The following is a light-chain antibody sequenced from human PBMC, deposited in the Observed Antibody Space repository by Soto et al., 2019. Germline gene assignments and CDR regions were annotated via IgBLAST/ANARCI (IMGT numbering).Light chain of an antibody. Sequence: EIVLTQSPGTLSLSPGERATLSCRASQSIRSNLAWYQQKPGQAPRLLIFAASTRATGIPARFSGSGSETDFTLTISSLQSEDFAVYHCHQYYKWPQTFGQGTKVDIK. CDR2: AAS. CDR3: HQYYKWPQT. CDR1: QSIRSN. V-gene: IGKV3-15*01. J-gene: IGKJ1*01.